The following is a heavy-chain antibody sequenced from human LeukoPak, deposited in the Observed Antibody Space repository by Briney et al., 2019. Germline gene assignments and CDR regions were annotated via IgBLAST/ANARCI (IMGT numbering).Heavy chain of an antibody. Sequence: GGSLRLSCAASGFTFSSYGMHWVRQAPGKGLEWVAVISYDGSNKYYADSVKGRFTISRDNSKNTLYLKMNSLRAEDTAVYYCAKGDDSSGYYYFLVGYWGQGTLVTVSS. CDR3: AKGDDSSGYYYFLVGY. J-gene: IGHJ4*02. CDR1: GFTFSSYG. D-gene: IGHD3-22*01. CDR2: ISYDGSNK. V-gene: IGHV3-30*18.